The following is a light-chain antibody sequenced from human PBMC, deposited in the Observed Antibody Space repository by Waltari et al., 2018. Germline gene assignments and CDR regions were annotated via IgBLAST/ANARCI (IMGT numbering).Light chain of an antibody. CDR1: SGSIASNY. Sequence: FMLTQPYSVSESPGKTVTIPCTRSSGSIASNYVQWSQQRPGSAPTTVIYEDNQRPSGVPDRFSGSIDSSSNSASLTISGLKTEDEADYYCQSYDSSNYVVFGGGTKLTVL. J-gene: IGLJ2*01. V-gene: IGLV6-57*03. CDR3: QSYDSSNYVV. CDR2: EDN.